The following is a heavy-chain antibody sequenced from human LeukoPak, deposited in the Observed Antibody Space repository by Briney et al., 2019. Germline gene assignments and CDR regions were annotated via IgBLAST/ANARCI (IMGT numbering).Heavy chain of an antibody. CDR3: ARDMGWLALDY. CDR1: GFTFSSYW. V-gene: IGHV3-7*01. Sequence: PGGSLRLSCAASGFTFSSYWMTWVRQAPGKGLEWVANIKEDGSEKYYVDSVKGRFTISRDNAKNSLYLQMNTLRAEDTAVYYCARDMGWLALDYWGQGTLVTVSS. J-gene: IGHJ4*02. CDR2: IKEDGSEK. D-gene: IGHD6-19*01.